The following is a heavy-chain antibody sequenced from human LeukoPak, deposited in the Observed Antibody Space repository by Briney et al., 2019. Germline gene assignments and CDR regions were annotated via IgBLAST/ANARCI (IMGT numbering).Heavy chain of an antibody. CDR2: ISGSGGDT. CDR3: ARGLGSGRHAFDI. Sequence: GALRPSCAASGFTFSSYAMSWVRQAPGKGLDWVSSISGSGGDTYYSDSVRGRFTISRDNSKNTLYMQMNSLSVEDTAVYYCARGLGSGRHAFDIWGQGTMVTVSS. V-gene: IGHV3-23*01. J-gene: IGHJ3*02. CDR1: GFTFSSYA. D-gene: IGHD3-10*01.